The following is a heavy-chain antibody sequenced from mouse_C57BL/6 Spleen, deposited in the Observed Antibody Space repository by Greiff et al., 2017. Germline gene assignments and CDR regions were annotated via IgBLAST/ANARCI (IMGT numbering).Heavy chain of an antibody. Sequence: VQLQQSGAELVRPGASVTLSCKASGYTFTDYEMHWVKQTPVHGLEWIGAIDPETGGTAYNQKFKGKAILTADKSSSTAYMELRSLTSEDAAVYYCTRDTTADFDVWGTGTTVTVSS. J-gene: IGHJ1*03. CDR2: IDPETGGT. CDR3: TRDTTADFDV. D-gene: IGHD1-2*01. CDR1: GYTFTDYE. V-gene: IGHV1-15*01.